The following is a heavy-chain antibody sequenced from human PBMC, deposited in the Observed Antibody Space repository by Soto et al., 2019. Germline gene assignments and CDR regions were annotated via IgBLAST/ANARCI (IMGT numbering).Heavy chain of an antibody. J-gene: IGHJ6*02. Sequence: QVQLVESGGGVVQPGRSLRLSCAASGFTFSSYGMHWVSQAPGKGLEWVAVILYDGSKKYYADSVKGRFTISRDNSKNTLYLQMSSLRAEDTALYFCVKDGSSGWPYFDDMDVWGQGTTVTVSS. CDR1: GFTFSSYG. CDR3: VKDGSSGWPYFDDMDV. CDR2: ILYDGSKK. V-gene: IGHV3-30*18. D-gene: IGHD6-19*01.